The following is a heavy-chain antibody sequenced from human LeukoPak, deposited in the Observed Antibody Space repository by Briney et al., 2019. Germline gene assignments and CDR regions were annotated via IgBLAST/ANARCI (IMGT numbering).Heavy chain of an antibody. Sequence: GGSLRLSCTASGFTFGDYAMSWFRQAPGKGLEWVGFIRSKAYGGTTEYAASVKGRFTISRDDSKSVAYLQMNSLKTEDTAVYYCTREMYSYYYDSSGYYDYWGQGTLVTVSS. D-gene: IGHD3-22*01. J-gene: IGHJ4*02. CDR2: IRSKAYGGTT. V-gene: IGHV3-49*03. CDR3: TREMYSYYYDSSGYYDY. CDR1: GFTFGDYA.